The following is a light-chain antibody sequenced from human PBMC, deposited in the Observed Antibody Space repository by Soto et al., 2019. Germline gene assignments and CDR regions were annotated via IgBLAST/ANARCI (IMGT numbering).Light chain of an antibody. V-gene: IGLV2-8*01. CDR2: EVT. Sequence: QSVLTQPPSASGSPGQSVIISCTGTSSDVGGYNFVSWFQQHPGKAPKLMIYEVTKRPSGVPDRFSGSKSATSASLAITGLRPEDEADYYCAAWDDSLSGLVFGRGTKLTVL. CDR1: SSDVGGYNF. CDR3: AAWDDSLSGLV. J-gene: IGLJ2*01.